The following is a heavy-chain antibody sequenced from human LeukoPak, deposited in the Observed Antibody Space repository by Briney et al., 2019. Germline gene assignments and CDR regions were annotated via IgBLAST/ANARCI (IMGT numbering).Heavy chain of an antibody. J-gene: IGHJ4*02. CDR1: GGSISSYY. D-gene: IGHD3-22*01. CDR2: IYYSGST. V-gene: IGHV4-59*01. CDR3: ARGPYYYDSSGPTRIDY. Sequence: SETLSLTCTVSGGSISSYYWSWIRQPPGKGLEWIGYIYYSGSTNYNPSLKSRVTISVDTSKNQFSLKLSSVTAADTAVYYCARGPYYYDSSGPTRIDYWGQGTLVTVSS.